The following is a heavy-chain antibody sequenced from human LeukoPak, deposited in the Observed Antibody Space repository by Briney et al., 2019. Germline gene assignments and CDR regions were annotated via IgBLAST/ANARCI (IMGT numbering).Heavy chain of an antibody. CDR2: INHSGST. Sequence: SETLSLTCAVYGGSFSGYYWSWIRQPPGKGLEWIGEINHSGSTNYNPSLKSRVTISVDTSKSQFSLKLSSVTAADTAVYYCARALGGYYDSSGYGLWGQGTLVTVSS. CDR3: ARALGGYYDSSGYGL. V-gene: IGHV4-34*01. J-gene: IGHJ4*02. D-gene: IGHD3-22*01. CDR1: GGSFSGYY.